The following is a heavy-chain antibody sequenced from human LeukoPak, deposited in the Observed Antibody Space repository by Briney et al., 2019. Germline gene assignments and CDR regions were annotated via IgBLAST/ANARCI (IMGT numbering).Heavy chain of an antibody. D-gene: IGHD5-12*01. J-gene: IGHJ4*02. Sequence: SETLSLTRAVYGGSFSGYYWSWIRQPPGKGLEWIGEINHSGSTNYNPSLKSRVTISVDTSKNQFSLKLSSVTAADTAVYYCARDGGYGGNWWDYWGQGTLVTVSS. CDR2: INHSGST. CDR1: GGSFSGYY. CDR3: ARDGGYGGNWWDY. V-gene: IGHV4-34*01.